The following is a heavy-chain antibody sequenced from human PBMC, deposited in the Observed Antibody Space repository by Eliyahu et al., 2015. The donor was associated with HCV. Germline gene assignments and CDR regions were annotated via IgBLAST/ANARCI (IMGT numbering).Heavy chain of an antibody. J-gene: IGHJ5*02. Sequence: QVQLQESGPGLVKPSETLSLTCTVSGAXISSXHWSWIRQPPGKGLEWISYIYYTGSTHYNPSLKSRVIMSLDTSRNLLSLKLSSVTAADTAVYYCASGGGGIAVAGTGGWFDPWGQGTLVTVSS. CDR2: IYYTGST. CDR3: ASGGGGIAVAGTGGWFDP. V-gene: IGHV4-59*12. D-gene: IGHD6-19*01. CDR1: GAXISSXH.